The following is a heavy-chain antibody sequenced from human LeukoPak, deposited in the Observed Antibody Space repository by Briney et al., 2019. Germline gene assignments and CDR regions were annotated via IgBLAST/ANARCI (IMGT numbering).Heavy chain of an antibody. Sequence: SGGSLRLSCAASGFTFSNYWMSWVRQAPGKGLEWVANIKYDGSEKYYVDSVKGRFTISRDNAKNSLYLQMNSLRPEDTAVYYCARGGWKPVDYWGQGTLVTVPS. D-gene: IGHD1-1*01. J-gene: IGHJ4*02. CDR1: GFTFSNYW. CDR2: IKYDGSEK. CDR3: ARGGWKPVDY. V-gene: IGHV3-7*05.